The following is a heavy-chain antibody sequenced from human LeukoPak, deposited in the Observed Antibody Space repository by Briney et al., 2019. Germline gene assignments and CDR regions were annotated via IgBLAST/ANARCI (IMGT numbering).Heavy chain of an antibody. V-gene: IGHV3-33*01. D-gene: IGHD2/OR15-2a*01. Sequence: GGSLRLSCVASGFTFSNYGMRWVRQAPGKGLEWVAIIWVDGSATYYADSVKGRFTFSRDNSKNTVYLQMNSLRAEDTAMYYCARHASTHYFDSWGQGTLVTVSS. J-gene: IGHJ4*02. CDR2: IWVDGSAT. CDR1: GFTFSNYG. CDR3: ARHASTHYFDS.